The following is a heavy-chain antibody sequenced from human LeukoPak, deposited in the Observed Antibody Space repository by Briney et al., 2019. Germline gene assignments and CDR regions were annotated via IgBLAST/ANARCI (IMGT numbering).Heavy chain of an antibody. Sequence: GGSLRLSCAASGFRFSSNRMSWVRQAPGKGLEWVANINQDGTDKNYVGSVKGRFTISRDNAKNSLYLQMNSLRAEDTALYYCARDPDEWPVPIDYWGQGTLVTVSS. CDR3: ARDPDEWPVPIDY. D-gene: IGHD6-19*01. CDR1: GFRFSSNR. CDR2: INQDGTDK. J-gene: IGHJ4*02. V-gene: IGHV3-7*01.